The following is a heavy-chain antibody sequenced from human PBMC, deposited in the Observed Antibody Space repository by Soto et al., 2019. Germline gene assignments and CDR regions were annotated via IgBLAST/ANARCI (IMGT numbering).Heavy chain of an antibody. J-gene: IGHJ5*02. Sequence: QIQLVQSGAEVKKPGASVKVSCRASGYTFTGYYLHWVRQAPGQGLEWMGWVNPISGDTNYAQKFQDRVIMTRDRSITTVHMELSRLRSDDTAVYYCAREEGFRITMDRGRWFDHWGQVTLVTVAS. CDR2: VNPISGDT. CDR1: GYTFTGYY. V-gene: IGHV1-2*02. CDR3: AREEGFRITMDRGRWFDH. D-gene: IGHD3-10*01.